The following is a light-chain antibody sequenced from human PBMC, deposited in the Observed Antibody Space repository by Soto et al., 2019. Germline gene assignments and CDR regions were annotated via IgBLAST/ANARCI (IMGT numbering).Light chain of an antibody. CDR1: SSNIGSNY. V-gene: IGLV1-47*01. CDR3: AAWDDSLSGQV. J-gene: IGLJ1*01. CDR2: RNN. Sequence: QSVLTQPPSASGTPWQRVTISCSGSSSNIGSNYVYWYQQLPGTAPKLLIYRNNQRPSGVPDRFSGSTSGTSASLAISGLRSEDEADYYCAAWDDSLSGQVFGTGTKLTVL.